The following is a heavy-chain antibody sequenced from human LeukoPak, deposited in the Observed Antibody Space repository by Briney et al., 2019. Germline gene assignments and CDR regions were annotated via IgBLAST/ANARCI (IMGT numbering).Heavy chain of an antibody. CDR3: ARFADYYDSPWDV. J-gene: IGHJ6*02. CDR2: ISSSGSTI. Sequence: GGSLRLSCAASGFTFSDYYMSWIRQAPGKGLEWASYISSSGSTIYYADSVKGRFTISRDNAKNSLYLQIHSLRAEDTAVYYCARFADYYDSPWDVWGQGTTVTVSS. V-gene: IGHV3-11*01. CDR1: GFTFSDYY. D-gene: IGHD3-22*01.